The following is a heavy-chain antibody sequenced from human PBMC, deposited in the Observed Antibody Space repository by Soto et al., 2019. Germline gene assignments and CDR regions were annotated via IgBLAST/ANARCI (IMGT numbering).Heavy chain of an antibody. CDR3: AKDFPAGDSRTDY. CDR1: GFTFSSYP. Sequence: PGGALRRSCSPSGFTFSSYPMSWVRQAPEKGLEWVSAISGSGGSTYYADSVKGRSTISRDNSKNTLYLQMNSLRAEDTAVYYCAKDFPAGDSRTDYWGQGTLVTVSS. CDR2: ISGSGGST. V-gene: IGHV3-23*01. D-gene: IGHD6-13*01. J-gene: IGHJ4*02.